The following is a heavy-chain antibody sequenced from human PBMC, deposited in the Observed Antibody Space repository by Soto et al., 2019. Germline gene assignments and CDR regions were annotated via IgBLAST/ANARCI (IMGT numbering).Heavy chain of an antibody. V-gene: IGHV4-61*01. Sequence: PAETLSLTCTVSGGSVSSGSYSWSWIRQPPGRGLEWSGYIYYSGSTNYNPSLKSPVTISVHTSKNQFSLKLSSVTAADTAVYYCARDEWHCSGGSCYSPHDAFDIWGQGTMVTVSS. CDR1: GGSVSSGSYS. D-gene: IGHD2-15*01. CDR2: IYYSGST. CDR3: ARDEWHCSGGSCYSPHDAFDI. J-gene: IGHJ3*02.